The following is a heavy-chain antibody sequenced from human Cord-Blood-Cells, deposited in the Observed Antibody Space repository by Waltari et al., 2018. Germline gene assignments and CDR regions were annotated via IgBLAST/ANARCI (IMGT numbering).Heavy chain of an antibody. J-gene: IGHJ4*02. CDR3: ASSNYYGSGSYYNLFDY. CDR2: IIPIFGTA. V-gene: IGHV1-69*06. CDR1: GGTFSSYA. Sequence: QVQLVQSGAEVKKPGSSVKVSCKASGGTFSSYAISWVRQAPGIGLEWMGGIIPIFGTANYAQKFQGRVTITADKSTSTAYMELSSLRSEDTAVYYCASSNYYGSGSYYNLFDYWGQGTLVTVSS. D-gene: IGHD3-10*01.